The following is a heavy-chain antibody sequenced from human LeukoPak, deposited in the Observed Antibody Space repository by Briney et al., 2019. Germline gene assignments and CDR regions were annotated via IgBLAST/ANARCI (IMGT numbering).Heavy chain of an antibody. CDR2: INHSGST. D-gene: IGHD3-10*01. V-gene: IGHV4-34*01. CDR3: ARGLVRYYYGSGSYSTYFDY. CDR1: GGSFSGYY. J-gene: IGHJ4*02. Sequence: SETLSLTCAIYGGSFSGYYWSWIRQPPGKGLEWIGEINHSGSTNYNPSLKSRVTISVDTSKNQFSPKLSSVTAADTAVYYCARGLVRYYYGSGSYSTYFDYWGQGTLVTVSS.